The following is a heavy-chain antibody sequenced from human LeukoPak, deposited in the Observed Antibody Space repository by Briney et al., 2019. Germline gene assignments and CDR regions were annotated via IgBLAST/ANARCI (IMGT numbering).Heavy chain of an antibody. D-gene: IGHD1-26*01. CDR1: GFTFSSYG. V-gene: IGHV3-33*06. CDR2: IWYDGSNK. J-gene: IGHJ4*02. CDR3: AKDYGGSYLDY. Sequence: PGRSLRLSCAASGFTFSSYGMHWVRQAPGKGLEWVAVIWYDGSNKYYADSVKGRFTISRDNSKNTLYLQMNSLRAEDTAVYYCAKDYGGSYLDYWGQGTLVTVSS.